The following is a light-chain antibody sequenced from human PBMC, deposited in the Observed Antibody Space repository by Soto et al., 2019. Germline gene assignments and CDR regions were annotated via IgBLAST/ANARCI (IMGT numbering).Light chain of an antibody. V-gene: IGKV3-11*01. CDR1: QSVSGY. CDR2: DAS. CDR3: QHRYNWPPWAA. J-gene: IGKJ4*01. Sequence: EIVLTQSPATLSLSPGERATLSCRASQSVSGYFAWYQQKPGQAPRLLIYDASSRATGIPARFSGSGSGTDFTLTISSLEPEDFAVYYCQHRYNWPPWAAFGGGTKVEIK.